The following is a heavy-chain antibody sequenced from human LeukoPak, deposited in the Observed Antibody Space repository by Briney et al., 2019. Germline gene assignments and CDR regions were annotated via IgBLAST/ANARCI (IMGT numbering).Heavy chain of an antibody. Sequence: GGSLRLSCAASGFTFDDYGMSWVRQAPGKGLEWVSVIYSGGSTYYAYSVKGRFTISRDNSKNTLYLQMNSLRAEDTAVYYCAREYSYGPGGFDYWGQGTLVTVSS. CDR2: IYSGGST. J-gene: IGHJ4*02. CDR1: GFTFDDYG. D-gene: IGHD5-18*01. V-gene: IGHV3-53*01. CDR3: AREYSYGPGGFDY.